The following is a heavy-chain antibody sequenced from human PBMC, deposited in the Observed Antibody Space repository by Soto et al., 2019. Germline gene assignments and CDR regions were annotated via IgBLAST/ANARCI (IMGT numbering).Heavy chain of an antibody. CDR1: GFTFSSYS. CDR3: ARAVDTMIVVGPFDY. Sequence: GGSLRLSCAASGFTFSSYSMNWVRQAPGKGLEWASSISSSSSYIYYADSVKGRFTISRDNAKNSLYLQMNSLRAEDTAVYYCARAVDTMIVVGPFDYWGQGTLVTVSS. CDR2: ISSSSSYI. D-gene: IGHD3-22*01. V-gene: IGHV3-21*01. J-gene: IGHJ4*02.